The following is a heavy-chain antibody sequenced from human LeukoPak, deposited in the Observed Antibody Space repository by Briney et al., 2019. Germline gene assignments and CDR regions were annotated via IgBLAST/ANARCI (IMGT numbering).Heavy chain of an antibody. D-gene: IGHD3-3*01. CDR2: ISSSSSYI. Sequence: GGSLRLSCAASGFTFSSYSMNWVRQAPGKGLEWVSSISSSSSYIYYADSVKGRFTISRDNAKNSLYLQMNSLRAEDTAVYYCARLPITIFGVVGNDYWGQGTLVTVS. CDR3: ARLPITIFGVVGNDY. CDR1: GFTFSSYS. J-gene: IGHJ4*02. V-gene: IGHV3-21*01.